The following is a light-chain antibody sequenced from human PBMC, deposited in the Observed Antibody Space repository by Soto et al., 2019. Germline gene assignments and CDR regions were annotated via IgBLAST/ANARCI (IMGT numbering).Light chain of an antibody. Sequence: DIQMTQSPSSLSASVGDRVTISCRASQTISTFLAWYQQTPGKAPNLLIYAASTLQGGVPSRFSGSGSGTDFTLTISSLQPEDFATYFCQQSYSNPRTFGLGTKVDIK. V-gene: IGKV1-39*01. CDR1: QTISTF. CDR3: QQSYSNPRT. J-gene: IGKJ1*01. CDR2: AAS.